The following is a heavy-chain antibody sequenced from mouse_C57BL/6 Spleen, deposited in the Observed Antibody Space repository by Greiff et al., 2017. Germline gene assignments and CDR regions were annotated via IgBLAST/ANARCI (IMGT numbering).Heavy chain of an antibody. CDR2: IWSGGST. V-gene: IGHV2-4*01. D-gene: IGHD2-4*01. CDR1: GFSLTSYG. J-gene: IGHJ4*01. Sequence: VQVVESGPGLVQPSQSLSITCTVSGFSLTSYGVHWVRQPPGKGLEWLGVIWSGGSTDYNAAFISRLSISEDNSKSQVFFKMNSLQADDTAIYYCAKTGLRRGYAMDYWGQGTSVTVSS. CDR3: AKTGLRRGYAMDY.